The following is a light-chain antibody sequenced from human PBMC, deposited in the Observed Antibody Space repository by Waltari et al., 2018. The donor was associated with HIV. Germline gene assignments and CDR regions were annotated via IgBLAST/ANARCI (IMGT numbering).Light chain of an antibody. CDR2: GVN. J-gene: IGLJ3*02. V-gene: IGLV2-11*01. CDR3: CSYAGTSINWV. CDR1: SRYVSGSNY. Sequence: QSALTQPRSVSGSPGQSVTISCTAASRYVSGSNYVSWYQQHPGKAPKLILFGVNKRPSGVPDRFSGSTSGNTASLTITGLQADDEAHYYCCSYAGTSINWVFGGGTMLTVL.